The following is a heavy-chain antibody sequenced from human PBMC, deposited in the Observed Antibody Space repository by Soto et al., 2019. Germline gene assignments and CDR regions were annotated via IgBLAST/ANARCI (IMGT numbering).Heavy chain of an antibody. CDR3: TRGYYFDSSGYPIDC. Sequence: SGPTLVNPTQTLTLTCTFSWFSLSTSGVGVGWIRQPPGKALECLALIYWDDDKRYSPSLKSRLTIAKDTSKNQVVLTMTNMDPVDTATYFCTRGYYFDSSGYPIDCWGQGTLVTVSS. CDR1: WFSLSTSGVG. V-gene: IGHV2-5*02. J-gene: IGHJ4*02. CDR2: IYWDDDK. D-gene: IGHD3-22*01.